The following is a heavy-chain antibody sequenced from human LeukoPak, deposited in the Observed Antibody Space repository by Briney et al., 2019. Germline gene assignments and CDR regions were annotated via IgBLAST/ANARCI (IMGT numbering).Heavy chain of an antibody. J-gene: IGHJ4*02. V-gene: IGHV3-15*01. CDR1: GFTFSNAW. D-gene: IGHD6-6*01. Sequence: PGGSLRLSCAASGFTFSNAWMSWVRQAPGKGLEWVGRITSKTDGGTTDYVAPVKGRFTISRDDSKNTLYLQMNSLKTEDTAVYYCTNGAARPDYFDYWGQGTLVTVSS. CDR2: ITSKTDGGTT. CDR3: TNGAARPDYFDY.